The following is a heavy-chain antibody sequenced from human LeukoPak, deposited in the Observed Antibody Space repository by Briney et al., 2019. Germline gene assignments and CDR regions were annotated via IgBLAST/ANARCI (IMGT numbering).Heavy chain of an antibody. Sequence: GRSLRLSCAASGFTFSSYGMHWVRQAPGKGLEWVAVISYDGSNKYYADSVKGRFTISRDNSKNTLYLQMNSLRAEATAVYYCAKDLYGGNSHYYYGMDVWGQGTTVTVSS. CDR1: GFTFSSYG. CDR2: ISYDGSNK. J-gene: IGHJ6*02. D-gene: IGHD4-23*01. CDR3: AKDLYGGNSHYYYGMDV. V-gene: IGHV3-30*18.